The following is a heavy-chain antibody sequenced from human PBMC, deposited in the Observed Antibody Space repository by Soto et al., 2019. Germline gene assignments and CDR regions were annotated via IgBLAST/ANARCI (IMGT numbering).Heavy chain of an antibody. Sequence: KPGGSLRLSCAASGFTFSDYYMSWIRQAPGKGLEWVSYISSSSSYTNYADSVKGRFTISRDNAKNSLYLQMNSLRAEDAAVYYCASSLPPGATDYWGQGTLVTVSS. D-gene: IGHD1-26*01. CDR2: ISSSSSYT. CDR3: ASSLPPGATDY. J-gene: IGHJ4*02. V-gene: IGHV3-11*06. CDR1: GFTFSDYY.